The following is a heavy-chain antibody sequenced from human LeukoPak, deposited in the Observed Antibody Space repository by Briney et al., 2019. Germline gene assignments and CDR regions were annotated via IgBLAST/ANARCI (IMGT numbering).Heavy chain of an antibody. D-gene: IGHD3-16*01. J-gene: IGHJ4*02. CDR1: GGSISSYY. CDR2: IYYSGST. V-gene: IGHV4-59*08. CDR3: ARRVTGRGTYYFDY. Sequence: SETLSLTCTVSGGSISSYYWSWIRQPPGKGLEWIGYIYYSGSTNYNPSLKSRVTISVDTSKNQFPLKLISVTAADTAVYYCARRVTGRGTYYFDYWGQGSLVTVSS.